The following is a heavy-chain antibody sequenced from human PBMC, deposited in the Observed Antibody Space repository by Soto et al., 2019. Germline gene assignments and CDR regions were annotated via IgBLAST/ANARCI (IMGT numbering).Heavy chain of an antibody. D-gene: IGHD6-13*01. Sequence: PSQTLSLTCAISGDSVSSNSAAWNWIRQSPSRGLEWLGRTYYRSKWYNDYAVSVKSRITINPDTSKNQFSLQLNSVTPEDTAVYYCARDLGIAAAATSCYYYGMDVWGQGTTVTVSS. V-gene: IGHV6-1*01. CDR1: GDSVSSNSAA. CDR3: ARDLGIAAAATSCYYYGMDV. CDR2: TYYRSKWYN. J-gene: IGHJ6*02.